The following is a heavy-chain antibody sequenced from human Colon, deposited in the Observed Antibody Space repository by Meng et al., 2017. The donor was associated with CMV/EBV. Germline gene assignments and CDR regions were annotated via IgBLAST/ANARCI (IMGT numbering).Heavy chain of an antibody. CDR1: GFTFSSYW. CDR2: INIDGSST. D-gene: IGHD3-22*01. V-gene: IGHV3-74*01. CDR3: ARRASSGYFPDY. Sequence: SCSASGFTFSSYWMHWVRQAPGKGLVWVSRINIDGSSTTCADSVKGRFTISRDNAKNTLYLQMNSLRAEDTAVYYCARRASSGYFPDYWGQGTLVTVSS. J-gene: IGHJ4*02.